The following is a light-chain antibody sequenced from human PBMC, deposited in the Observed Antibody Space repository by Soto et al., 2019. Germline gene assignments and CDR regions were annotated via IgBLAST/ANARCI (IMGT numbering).Light chain of an antibody. CDR2: DVS. CDR3: QQYTSYPWT. CDR1: ESISSW. V-gene: IGKV1-5*01. J-gene: IGKJ1*01. Sequence: DIQMTQSPSTLSASIGDRVVITCRASESISSWLAWYQQKPGKAPKLLIYDVSSLESGVPSRFSGSGSGTEFTLTISSLQPDDFATYYCQQYTSYPWTFGPGTKVEIK.